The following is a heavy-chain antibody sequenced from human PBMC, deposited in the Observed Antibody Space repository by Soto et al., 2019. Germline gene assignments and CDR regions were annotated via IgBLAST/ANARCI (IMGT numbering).Heavy chain of an antibody. Sequence: GESLKISCKGSGDSFTSYWIGWVRQMPGKGLEWMGIIYPGDSDTRYSPSFQGQVTISADKSISTAYLQWSSLKASDTAMYYCAIGSSGATYYYYGMHVWGQGTTVTVSS. J-gene: IGHJ6*02. CDR1: GDSFTSYW. CDR3: AIGSSGATYYYYGMHV. V-gene: IGHV5-51*01. CDR2: IYPGDSDT. D-gene: IGHD2-15*01.